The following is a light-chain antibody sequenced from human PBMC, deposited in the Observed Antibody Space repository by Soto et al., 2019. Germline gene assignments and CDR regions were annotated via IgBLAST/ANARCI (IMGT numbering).Light chain of an antibody. CDR2: DAS. J-gene: IGKJ5*01. V-gene: IGKV3-11*01. Sequence: ELVLTQSPAIMSLSTGERATLSCRASQSVSRYLAWFQQKPGQAPRLLLYDASNMATGIPARFSGRGSGTDFSLTISSLEPEDFAVYYCQHRSNWPITFGQGTRLEIK. CDR1: QSVSRY. CDR3: QHRSNWPIT.